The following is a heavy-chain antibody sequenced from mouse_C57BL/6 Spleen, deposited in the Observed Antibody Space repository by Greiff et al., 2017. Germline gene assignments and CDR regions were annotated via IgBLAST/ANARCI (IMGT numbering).Heavy chain of an antibody. V-gene: IGHV1-55*01. CDR2: IYPGSGST. D-gene: IGHD2-4*01. J-gene: IGHJ3*01. CDR1: GYTFTSYW. CDR3: ARDVRYYERFAY. Sequence: QVQLQQPGAELVKPGASVKLSCKASGYTFTSYWITWVKQRPGQGLEWIGDIYPGSGSTNYNEKFKSKATMTVDTSYSTAYMQLSSLTSEDTAVYYCARDVRYYERFAYWGQGTLVTVSA.